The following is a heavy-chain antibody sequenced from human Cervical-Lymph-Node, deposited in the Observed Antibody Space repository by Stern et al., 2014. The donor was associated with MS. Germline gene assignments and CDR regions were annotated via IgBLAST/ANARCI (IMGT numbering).Heavy chain of an antibody. CDR1: GFRFSSYG. V-gene: IGHV3-33*08. J-gene: IGHJ1*01. D-gene: IGHD4-23*01. CDR2: SWVDVRNK. CDR3: AREGGNTAEYFQH. Sequence: QVQLVQSGGGVVQPGRSLRLSCEASGFRFSSYGIHWVRQAPGTGLEWVAVSWVDVRNKYYADSVKGRFTISRDNSKNTLYLQMNSLRAEDTAVYYCAREGGNTAEYFQHWGQGTLVTVSS.